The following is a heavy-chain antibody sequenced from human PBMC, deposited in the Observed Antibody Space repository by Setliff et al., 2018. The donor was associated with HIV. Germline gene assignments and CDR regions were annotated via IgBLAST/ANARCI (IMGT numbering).Heavy chain of an antibody. CDR1: GDSVNDRSYF. V-gene: IGHV4-39*07. CDR3: ARGGYGSGSYYYYYYMDV. D-gene: IGHD3-10*01. Sequence: SETLSLTCTVSGDSVNDRSYFWGWIRQPPGKGLEWIGTFYYNGDSRYNPSLKSRVTISVDTSKNQFSLKLSSVTAADTAVYYCARGGYGSGSYYYYYYMDVWGKGTTVTVSS. J-gene: IGHJ6*03. CDR2: FYYNGDS.